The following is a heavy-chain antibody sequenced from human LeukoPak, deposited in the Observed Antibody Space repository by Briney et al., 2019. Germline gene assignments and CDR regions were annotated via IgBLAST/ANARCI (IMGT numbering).Heavy chain of an antibody. CDR2: MSGSGVSI. CDR3: AKFPTGYYLFDP. CDR1: GFTFSSYA. V-gene: IGHV3-23*01. D-gene: IGHD3-9*01. Sequence: GGSLRLSCAASGFTFSSYAMSWVRQAPGKGLEWVSGMSGSGVSIYYADSVKGRFTISRDNFKNTLDLQMNSLRAEDTAVYYCAKFPTGYYLFDPWGQGTLVTVSS. J-gene: IGHJ5*02.